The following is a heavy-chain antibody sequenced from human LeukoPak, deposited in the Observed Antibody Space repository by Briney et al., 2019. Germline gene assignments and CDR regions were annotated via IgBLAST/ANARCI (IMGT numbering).Heavy chain of an antibody. CDR3: ARAAGIAAAWFDP. D-gene: IGHD6-13*01. J-gene: IGHJ5*02. Sequence: PGGSLRLSCAASGFTFSSYAMHWVRQAPGKGLEWVAVISYDGSNKYYADSVKGRFTISRDNSKNTLYLQMNSLRAEDTAVYYCARAAGIAAAWFDPWGQGTLVTVSS. V-gene: IGHV3-30*04. CDR1: GFTFSSYA. CDR2: ISYDGSNK.